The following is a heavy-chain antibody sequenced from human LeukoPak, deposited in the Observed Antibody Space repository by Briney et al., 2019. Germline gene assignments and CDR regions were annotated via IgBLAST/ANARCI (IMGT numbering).Heavy chain of an antibody. CDR2: IYTSGST. Sequence: SETLSLTCTVSGGSISNYYWSWIRQPAGKGLEWVGRIYTSGSTNYNPSLKSRVTISVDTSKNQFSLKLSSVTAADTAVYYCASTNYYDRDYWGQGTLVTVSS. V-gene: IGHV4-4*07. D-gene: IGHD3-22*01. J-gene: IGHJ4*02. CDR3: ASTNYYDRDY. CDR1: GGSISNYY.